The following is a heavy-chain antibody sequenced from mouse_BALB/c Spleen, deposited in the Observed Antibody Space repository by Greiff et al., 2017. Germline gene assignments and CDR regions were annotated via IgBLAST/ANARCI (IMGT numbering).Heavy chain of an antibody. D-gene: IGHD2-14*01. CDR3: ARVDYRYDGPLYYYAMDY. Sequence: VQLQQSGPELVKPGASVKISCKASGYSFTGYFMNWVMQSHGKSLEWIGRINPYNGDTFYNQKFKGKATLTVDKSSSTAHMELRSLASEDSAVYYCARVDYRYDGPLYYYAMDYWGQGTSVTVSS. CDR2: INPYNGDT. V-gene: IGHV1-20*02. J-gene: IGHJ4*01. CDR1: GYSFTGYF.